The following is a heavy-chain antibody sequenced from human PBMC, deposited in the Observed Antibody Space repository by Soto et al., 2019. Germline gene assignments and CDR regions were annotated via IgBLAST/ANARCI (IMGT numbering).Heavy chain of an antibody. CDR1: GFTLSTYT. CDR3: ANDRQPDGRGPFDH. D-gene: IGHD2-8*01. Sequence: EVQLLESGGNLVPTGGSLRLSCVASGFTLSTYTMSWVRQAPGKGLEWVSGILQNGETYYADSARGSFTISRDNSNNIVHLQRDRLRAEDTAVYYGANDRQPDGRGPFDHWGQGTLVTVSS. J-gene: IGHJ4*02. CDR2: ILQNGET. V-gene: IGHV3-23*05.